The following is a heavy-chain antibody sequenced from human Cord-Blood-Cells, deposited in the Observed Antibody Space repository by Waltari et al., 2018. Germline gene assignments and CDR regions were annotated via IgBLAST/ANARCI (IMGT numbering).Heavy chain of an antibody. CDR1: GYTLTELS. V-gene: IGHV1-24*01. D-gene: IGHD1-26*01. CDR3: ATDNWVVGATNAFDI. CDR2: SDPEDGET. Sequence: QVQLVQSGAEVKKPGASVKVSCKVSGYTLTELSMHWVRQAPGKGLEWRGCSDPEDGETIYAQKFQGRVTMTEDTSTDTAYMELSSLRSEDTAVYYCATDNWVVGATNAFDIWGQGTMVTVSS. J-gene: IGHJ3*02.